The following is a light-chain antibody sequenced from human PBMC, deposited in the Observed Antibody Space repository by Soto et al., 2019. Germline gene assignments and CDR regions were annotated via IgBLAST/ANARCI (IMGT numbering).Light chain of an antibody. Sequence: EIVLTQSPGTLSLSPGERATLSCRASHSVSSSYLAWYQQKPGQAPRLLIYGASSRATGIPDRFSGSGSGTDFTLTISRLEPEDCAVYYWQQYGSSPPYTFGPGTKVDIK. CDR3: QQYGSSPPYT. V-gene: IGKV3-20*01. CDR2: GAS. J-gene: IGKJ3*01. CDR1: HSVSSSY.